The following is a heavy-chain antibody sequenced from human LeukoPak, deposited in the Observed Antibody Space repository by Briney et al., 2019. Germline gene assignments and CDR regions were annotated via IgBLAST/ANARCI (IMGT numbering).Heavy chain of an antibody. CDR1: GYTFTSYA. V-gene: IGHV1-3*01. Sequence: ASVKVSYQASGYTFTSYALHWVRQPPGQRLEWLGWINDGNCNTKYSQKFQVRVTITRHTSASTAYMELSRLRSEDPAVYYCARALFGDDVFDIWGQGTMVTVSS. D-gene: IGHD3-16*01. CDR2: INDGNCNT. CDR3: ARALFGDDVFDI. J-gene: IGHJ3*02.